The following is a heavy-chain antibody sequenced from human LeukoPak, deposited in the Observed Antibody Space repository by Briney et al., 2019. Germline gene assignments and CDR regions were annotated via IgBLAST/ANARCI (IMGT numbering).Heavy chain of an antibody. CDR1: GFTFSSSS. Sequence: PGGSLRLSCAASGFTFSSSSMNWVRHAPGEGLERVSYISSSSSTISYAAPVKGRFTISRNNAKNSLYLQMTSWRAEAPAVYYWAPDGDTSCCYWGQGTLVTVSS. CDR3: APDGDTSCCY. J-gene: IGHJ4*02. CDR2: ISSSSSTI. V-gene: IGHV3-48*01. D-gene: IGHD2-2*01.